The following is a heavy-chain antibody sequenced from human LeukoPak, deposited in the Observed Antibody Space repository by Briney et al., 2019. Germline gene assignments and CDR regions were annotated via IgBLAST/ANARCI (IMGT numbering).Heavy chain of an antibody. CDR2: IYYSGST. J-gene: IGHJ4*02. CDR3: ARIYCSGGSCYYY. D-gene: IGHD2-15*01. Sequence: PSETLSLTCTVSGGSISSYYWSWIRQPPGKGLEWIGYIYYSGSTNYNPSLKSRVTISVDTSKNQFSLKLSSVTAADTAVYYCARIYCSGGSCYYYWGQGTLVTVSS. CDR1: GGSISSYY. V-gene: IGHV4-59*01.